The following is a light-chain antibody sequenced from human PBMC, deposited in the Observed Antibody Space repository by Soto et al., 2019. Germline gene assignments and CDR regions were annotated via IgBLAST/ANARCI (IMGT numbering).Light chain of an antibody. J-gene: IGKJ1*01. Sequence: DIQMTQSPSTLSASVGDRVTITCRASQNINTWLAWYQQQPGKAPKLLIYKASSLQSGVPSRFSGTGSGTEFTLTISSLQPDDFATYYCQQYNTYSWTFGQGTKVDI. CDR1: QNINTW. CDR3: QQYNTYSWT. CDR2: KAS. V-gene: IGKV1-5*03.